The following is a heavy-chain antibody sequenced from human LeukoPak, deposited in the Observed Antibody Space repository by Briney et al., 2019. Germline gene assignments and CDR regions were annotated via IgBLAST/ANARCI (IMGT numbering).Heavy chain of an antibody. Sequence: GGSLRLSCAASGFTFDDYTMHWVRQTPGKGLEWVSLISWDGGSTYYADSVKGRFTISRDNSKNSLYLQMSSLRAEDTALYYCTKVGPTRHFDSWGQGTLVTDSS. CDR2: ISWDGGST. V-gene: IGHV3-43*01. CDR1: GFTFDDYT. CDR3: TKVGPTRHFDS. J-gene: IGHJ4*02.